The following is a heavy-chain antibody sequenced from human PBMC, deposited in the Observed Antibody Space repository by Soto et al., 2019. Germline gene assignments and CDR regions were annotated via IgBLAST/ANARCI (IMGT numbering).Heavy chain of an antibody. CDR1: GFTFSDYW. D-gene: IGHD3-3*01. J-gene: IGHJ6*02. CDR3: ARGIYLKYGMDV. V-gene: IGHV3-74*01. CDR2: IKGDGTTI. Sequence: GGSLRLSCAASGFTFSDYWMHWARQVPGKGLVWVSRIKGDGTTINYADSVKGRFTVSRDNAKNTAYLQMNSLRAEDTAVYYCARGIYLKYGMDVWGQGTTVPVSS.